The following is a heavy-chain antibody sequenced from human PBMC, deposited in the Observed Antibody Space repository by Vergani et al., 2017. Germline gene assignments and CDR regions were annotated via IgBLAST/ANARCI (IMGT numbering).Heavy chain of an antibody. V-gene: IGHV4-39*01. CDR2: IYHSGGA. Sequence: QVQLQESGPGLLKPSQTLSLTCTVSGDSISSDNLYWHWLRQPAGKGLEWIGNIYHSGGAYYNPSLKGRVTISVDTSKNQFSLEVTSVTAADTAIYFCARTESFILRYFHWALWGQGTLVTVSS. J-gene: IGHJ4*02. CDR3: ARTESFILRYFHWAL. CDR1: GDSISSDNLY. D-gene: IGHD3-9*01.